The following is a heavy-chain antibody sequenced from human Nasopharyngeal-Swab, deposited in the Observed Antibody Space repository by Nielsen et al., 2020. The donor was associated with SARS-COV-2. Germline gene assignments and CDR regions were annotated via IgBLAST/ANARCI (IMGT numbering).Heavy chain of an antibody. Sequence: GESLKISCAASGFTFSSYAMHWVRQAPGKGLEWVAVISYDGSNKYYADSVKGRFTISRDNSKNTLYLQMNSLRGEDTAVYYCTRVDVHDAFDMWGQGTMVTVSS. CDR1: GFTFSSYA. CDR2: ISYDGSNK. D-gene: IGHD3-16*01. CDR3: TRVDVHDAFDM. V-gene: IGHV3-30*04. J-gene: IGHJ3*02.